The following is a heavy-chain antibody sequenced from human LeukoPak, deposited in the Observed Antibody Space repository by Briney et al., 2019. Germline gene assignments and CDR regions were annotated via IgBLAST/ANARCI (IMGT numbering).Heavy chain of an antibody. V-gene: IGHV3-48*03. J-gene: IGHJ4*02. CDR3: ARTVYDLRGQALRPGFDS. D-gene: IGHD1-1*01. Sequence: GGSLRLSCAASGFTFGRYEMNWVRQAPGKGLEWVSYIGTIISTTYYADSVKGRFTVSRDDAKSSLYLHMSSLRAEDTAVYYCARTVYDLRGQALRPGFDSWSQVTLVTVCS. CDR2: IGTIISTT. CDR1: GFTFGRYE.